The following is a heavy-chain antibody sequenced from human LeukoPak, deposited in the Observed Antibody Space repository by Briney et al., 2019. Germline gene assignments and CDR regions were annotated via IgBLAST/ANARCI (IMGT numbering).Heavy chain of an antibody. D-gene: IGHD2-8*01. J-gene: IGHJ6*02. V-gene: IGHV4-59*01. CDR3: AREGRGVSVGMDV. Sequence: SETLSLTCSVSGGSISNYYWSWIRQPPGTGLKSIGCIYYTSSTSYTPSLKSRVTMSVATSKSQFSLKLSSVSVADTAVYFCAREGRGVSVGMDVWGQGTTVTVSS. CDR2: IYYTSST. CDR1: GGSISNYY.